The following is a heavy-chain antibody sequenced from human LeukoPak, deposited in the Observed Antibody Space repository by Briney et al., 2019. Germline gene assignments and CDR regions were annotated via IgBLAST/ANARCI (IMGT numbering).Heavy chain of an antibody. Sequence: ASVKVSCTASGYTFTDNYMHWVRQAPGQGLEWMGWISAYNGNTNYAQKLQGRVTMTTDTSTSTAYMELRSLRSDDTAVYYCARARGTIYDYVWGSYRYSVLGAFDIWGQGTMVTVSS. CDR1: GYTFTDNY. V-gene: IGHV1-18*01. CDR2: ISAYNGNT. CDR3: ARARGTIYDYVWGSYRYSVLGAFDI. J-gene: IGHJ3*02. D-gene: IGHD3-16*02.